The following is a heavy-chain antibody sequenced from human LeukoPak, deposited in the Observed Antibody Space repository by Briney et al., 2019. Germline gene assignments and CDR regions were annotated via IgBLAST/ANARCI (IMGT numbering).Heavy chain of an antibody. D-gene: IGHD3-22*01. CDR2: IHDNGNT. Sequence: SETLSLTCTVSRALIGHYYWTWIRQSPQRGLEWIGYIHDNGNTNYNPSLKSRATISVDTSRNSFSLRLTSATPADTAVYYCARGGDNTGYYGDAFDIWGQGTVVTVSS. J-gene: IGHJ3*02. CDR1: RALIGHYY. CDR3: ARGGDNTGYYGDAFDI. V-gene: IGHV4-59*01.